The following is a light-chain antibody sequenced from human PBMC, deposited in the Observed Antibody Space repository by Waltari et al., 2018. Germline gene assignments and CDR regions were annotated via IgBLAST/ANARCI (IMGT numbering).Light chain of an antibody. CDR1: SGHSHNI. V-gene: IGLV4-69*01. J-gene: IGLJ3*02. Sequence: QLVVTQSSSASASLGASVKLTCTLDSGHSHNIIAWLQQQPEKGPRYLMKINSDGSQSKGDEIPDRFSGSSSGTERYLTISNLQSEDEGDYDCQTGGHGTWVFGGGTKLTVL. CDR2: INSDGSQ. CDR3: QTGGHGTWV.